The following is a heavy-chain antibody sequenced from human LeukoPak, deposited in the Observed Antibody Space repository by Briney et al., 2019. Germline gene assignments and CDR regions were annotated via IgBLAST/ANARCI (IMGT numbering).Heavy chain of an antibody. CDR3: AREAGSDCSSTSCRAGYGMDV. Sequence: ASVKVSCKASGYTFTGYYMHWVRQAPGQGLEWMGWINPNSGGTNYAQKFQGWVTMTRDTSISTAYMELSRLRSDDTAVYYCAREAGSDCSSTSCRAGYGMDVWSKGTTVTVSS. D-gene: IGHD2-2*01. V-gene: IGHV1-2*04. CDR1: GYTFTGYY. J-gene: IGHJ6*04. CDR2: INPNSGGT.